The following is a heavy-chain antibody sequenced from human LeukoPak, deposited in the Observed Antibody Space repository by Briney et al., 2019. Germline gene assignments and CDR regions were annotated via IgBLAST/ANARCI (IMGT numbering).Heavy chain of an antibody. CDR2: IVVGSGNT. CDR3: AAGPSYDFWSGYDFDY. D-gene: IGHD3-3*01. V-gene: IGHV1-58*02. J-gene: IGHJ4*02. CDR1: GFTFTSSA. Sequence: GTSVKVSCKASGFTFTSSAMQWVRQARGQRLEWIGWIVVGSGNTNYAQKFEEIVTITRDMSTSTAYMELSSLRSEDTAVYYCAAGPSYDFWSGYDFDYWGQGTLVTVSS.